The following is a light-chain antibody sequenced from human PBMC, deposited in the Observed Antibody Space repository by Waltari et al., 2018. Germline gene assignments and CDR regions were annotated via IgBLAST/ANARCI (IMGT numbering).Light chain of an antibody. J-gene: IGLJ3*02. CDR1: SSNIGSHT. CDR2: SNY. Sequence: QSVLTQPPSASGTPGQRVTISCSGSSSNIGSHTVNWYQQLPGTAPKLLIYSNYQRPSGVLDRFSGSSSGTSASLAISGLQSEDEADYYCAAWDDGLSGRSWVFGGGTKLTVL. CDR3: AAWDDGLSGRSWV. V-gene: IGLV1-44*01.